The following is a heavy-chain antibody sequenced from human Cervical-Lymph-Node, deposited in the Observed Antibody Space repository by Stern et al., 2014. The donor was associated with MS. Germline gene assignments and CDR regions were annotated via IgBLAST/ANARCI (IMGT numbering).Heavy chain of an antibody. Sequence: QLVQSGAEVKKPGASVKVSCKASGYTFTSHYMHWVRQAPGQGLEWVGIINPSGDSASYAQKFQGRVTMTRDTSTSTLYMELSSLRSEDTAVYYCASGTGSKRPAGNYWGQGTLVTVSS. D-gene: IGHD3/OR15-3a*01. V-gene: IGHV1-46*01. CDR2: INPSGDSA. J-gene: IGHJ4*02. CDR3: ASGTGSKRPAGNY. CDR1: GYTFTSHY.